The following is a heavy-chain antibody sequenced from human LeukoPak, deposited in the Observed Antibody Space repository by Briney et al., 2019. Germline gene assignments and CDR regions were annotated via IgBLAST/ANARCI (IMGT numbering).Heavy chain of an antibody. V-gene: IGHV4-39*01. Sequence: SETLSLTCTVSGGSISSSSYYWGWIRQPPGKGLEWIGSIYYSGSTYYNPSLKSRVTISVDTSKNQFSLKLSSVTAADTAVYYCARHPSVSGLRDFDWLSTYYFDYWGQGTLVTVSS. D-gene: IGHD3-9*01. CDR1: GGSISSSSYY. J-gene: IGHJ4*02. CDR2: IYYSGST. CDR3: ARHPSVSGLRDFDWLSTYYFDY.